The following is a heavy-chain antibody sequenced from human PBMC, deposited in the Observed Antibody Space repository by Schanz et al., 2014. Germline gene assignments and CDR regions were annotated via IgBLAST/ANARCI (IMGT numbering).Heavy chain of an antibody. CDR2: FYSSGST. CDR3: AREKVDIVVIPGARRNYYYSGMDV. CDR1: GGSISSYY. D-gene: IGHD2-2*01. J-gene: IGHJ6*02. Sequence: QVQLQESGPGLVKPSETLSLTCSVSGGSISSYYWSWIRQPAGKGLEWIGRFYSSGSTNYNPSLQRRATMSIATSKNQSSLKLSSVTAADTAVYYCAREKVDIVVIPGARRNYYYSGMDVWGQGTTVTVSS. V-gene: IGHV4-4*07.